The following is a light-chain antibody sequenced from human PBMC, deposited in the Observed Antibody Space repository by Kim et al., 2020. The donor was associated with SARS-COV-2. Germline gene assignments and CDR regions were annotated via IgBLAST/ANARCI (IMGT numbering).Light chain of an antibody. J-gene: IGLJ3*02. CDR1: SGHSRYA. CDR2: LNSDGSH. V-gene: IGLV4-69*01. Sequence: ASVQPTCTLSSGHSRYAIAWHQQQPEKGPRYLMKLNSDGSHSKGDGIPDRFSGSSSGAERYLTISSLQSEDEADYYCQTWGTGIRVFGGGTKLTVL. CDR3: QTWGTGIRV.